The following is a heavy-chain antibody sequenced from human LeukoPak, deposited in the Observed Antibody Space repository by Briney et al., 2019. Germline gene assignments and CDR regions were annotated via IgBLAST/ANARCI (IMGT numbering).Heavy chain of an antibody. V-gene: IGHV3-23*01. CDR2: ISGSGGST. CDR1: GFTFSSYA. CDR3: AKDEGEEEHSYYDFWSGYYNYYYYGMDV. Sequence: GGSLRLSCAASGFTFSSYAMSWVRQAPGKGLEWVSAISGSGGSTYYADSVKGRFTISRDNSKNTLYLQMNSLRAEDTAVYYCAKDEGEEEHSYYDFWSGYYNYYYYGMDVWGQGTTVTVSS. J-gene: IGHJ6*02. D-gene: IGHD3-3*01.